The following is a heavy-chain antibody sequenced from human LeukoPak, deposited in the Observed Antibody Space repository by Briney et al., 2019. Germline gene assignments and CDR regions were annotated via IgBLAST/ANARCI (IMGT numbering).Heavy chain of an antibody. CDR2: MNPNSGNT. V-gene: IGHV1-8*01. Sequence: ASVKVSCKASGYTFTSYDINWVRQATGQGLEWMGWMNPNSGNTGYAQKFQGRVTTTRNTSISTAYMELSSLRSEDTAVYYCARGSGYSSSWYNYWFDPWGQGTMVTVSS. CDR3: ARGSGYSSSWYNYWFDP. CDR1: GYTFTSYD. J-gene: IGHJ5*02. D-gene: IGHD6-13*01.